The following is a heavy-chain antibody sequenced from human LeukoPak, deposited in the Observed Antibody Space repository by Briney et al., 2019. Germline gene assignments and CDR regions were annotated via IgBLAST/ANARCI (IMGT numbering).Heavy chain of an antibody. Sequence: SETLSLTCAVSGGSISSYYWSWIRQPPGKGLEWIGYIYYSGSTNYNPSLKSRVTISVDTSKNQFSLKLSSVTAADTAVYYCARDTGTGWFDPWGQGTLVTVSS. J-gene: IGHJ5*02. V-gene: IGHV4-59*01. CDR1: GGSISSYY. CDR3: ARDTGTGWFDP. D-gene: IGHD1/OR15-1a*01. CDR2: IYYSGST.